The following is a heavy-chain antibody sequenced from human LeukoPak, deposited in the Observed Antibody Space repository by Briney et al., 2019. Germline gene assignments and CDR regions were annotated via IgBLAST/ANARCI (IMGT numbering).Heavy chain of an antibody. Sequence: SETLSLTCTVSGDSINDHYWSWIRQPPGKGLEWIGEINHSGSTNYNPSLKSRVTISVDTSKNQFSLKLSSVTAADTAVYYCARVVGSGSYYGWFDPWGQGTLVTVSS. D-gene: IGHD1-26*01. CDR3: ARVVGSGSYYGWFDP. CDR1: GDSINDHY. V-gene: IGHV4-34*01. CDR2: INHSGST. J-gene: IGHJ5*02.